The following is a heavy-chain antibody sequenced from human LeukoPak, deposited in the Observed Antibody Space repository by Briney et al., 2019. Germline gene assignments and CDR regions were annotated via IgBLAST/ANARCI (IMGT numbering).Heavy chain of an antibody. CDR2: INTHNGNT. J-gene: IGHJ6*02. CDR1: GYTFTCFS. D-gene: IGHD2-2*01. CDR3: ARDDAPAGAESYCRRISCYLGRLDV. Sequence: ASVTVSCKASGYTFTCFSISWVRQAPGQGLEWMGWINTHNGNTKYTQKFQGRVTMTRDKFTSTAYMELTSQTSDDTAVYYCARDDAPAGAESYCRRISCYLGRLDVWGQGTTITVSS. V-gene: IGHV1-18*01.